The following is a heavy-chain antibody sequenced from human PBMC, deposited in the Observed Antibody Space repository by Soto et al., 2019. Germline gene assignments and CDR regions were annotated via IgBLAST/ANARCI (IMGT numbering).Heavy chain of an antibody. D-gene: IGHD5-18*01. CDR2: ISYDGSNK. CDR1: GFTFSSYG. J-gene: IGHJ4*02. V-gene: IGHV3-30*18. Sequence: QVQLVESGGGVVQPGRSLRLSCAASGFTFSSYGMHWVRQAPGKGLEWVAVISYDGSNKYYADSVKGRFTISRDNSKNTLYLQMNSLRAEDTAVYYCAKEGGQLWSNLYYFDYWGQGTLVTVS. CDR3: AKEGGQLWSNLYYFDY.